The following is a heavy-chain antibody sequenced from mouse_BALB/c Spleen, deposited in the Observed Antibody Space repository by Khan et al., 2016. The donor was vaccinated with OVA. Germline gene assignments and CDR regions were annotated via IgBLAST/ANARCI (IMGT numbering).Heavy chain of an antibody. Sequence: VQLQQSGAELARPGASVRMSCKASGYTFTSYTIHWIKKRPGQGLEWIGYINPSNGYTNYNQKFKDKATLTTDKSSTTAYLQLSILTYDDSAVYNCVRDGAYHRNDGWFAYWGQGTLVTVSA. J-gene: IGHJ3*01. CDR3: VRDGAYHRNDGWFAY. CDR2: INPSNGYT. V-gene: IGHV1-4*01. CDR1: GYTFTSYT. D-gene: IGHD2-14*01.